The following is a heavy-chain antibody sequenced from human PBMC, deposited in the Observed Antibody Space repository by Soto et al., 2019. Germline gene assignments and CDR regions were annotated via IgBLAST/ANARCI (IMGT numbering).Heavy chain of an antibody. D-gene: IGHD4-17*01. CDR2: IYHSGST. CDR1: GGSISSSNW. Sequence: QVQLQESGPGLVKPSGTLSLTCAVSGGSISSSNWWSWVRQPPGKGLEWIGEIYHSGSTNYNPSRTSRVTISVDKSKNQFSLTLSSVTAADTAVYYCARSMTTVVTPADWFDPWGQGTLVTVSS. V-gene: IGHV4-4*02. CDR3: ARSMTTVVTPADWFDP. J-gene: IGHJ5*02.